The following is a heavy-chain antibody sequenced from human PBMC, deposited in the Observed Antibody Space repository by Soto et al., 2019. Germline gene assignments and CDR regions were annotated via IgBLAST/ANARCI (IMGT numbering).Heavy chain of an antibody. Sequence: GGSLRLSCAASGFTFSDYYMSGSRQAPGKGLGWVSYISSSGSTIYYADSVKGRFTISRDNAKNSLYLQMNSLRAEDTAVYYCARGRIRITIFGVVKFYGMDVWGQGTTVTVSS. D-gene: IGHD3-3*01. CDR2: ISSSGSTI. CDR1: GFTFSDYY. V-gene: IGHV3-11*01. J-gene: IGHJ6*02. CDR3: ARGRIRITIFGVVKFYGMDV.